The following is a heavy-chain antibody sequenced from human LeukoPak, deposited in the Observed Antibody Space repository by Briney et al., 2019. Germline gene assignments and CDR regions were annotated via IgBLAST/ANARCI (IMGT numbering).Heavy chain of an antibody. D-gene: IGHD2-2*01. CDR3: AKDAPAGIVVVPAAPH. V-gene: IGHV3-7*03. CDR2: IKQDGSEK. Sequence: PGGSLRLSCAASGFTFSSYWMSWVRQAPGKGLEWVANIKQDGSEKYYVDSVKGRFTISRDNSKNTLYLQMNGLRAEDTAVYYCAKDAPAGIVVVPAAPHWGQGTLVTVSS. J-gene: IGHJ4*02. CDR1: GFTFSSYW.